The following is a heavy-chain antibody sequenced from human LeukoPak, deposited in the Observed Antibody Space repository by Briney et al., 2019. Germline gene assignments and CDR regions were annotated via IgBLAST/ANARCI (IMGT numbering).Heavy chain of an antibody. J-gene: IGHJ4*02. CDR1: GFTFSGFA. CDR2: IIVDSGKT. D-gene: IGHD3-10*01. CDR3: AADSTPMVRGFLIAFAY. Sequence: SVKISCKASGFTFSGFAAQWVRQARGQPLEWLGWIIVDSGKTQYQQRLQQRVTITRDMSTNTAYMELSSLTPEDTAVYYCAADSTPMVRGFLIAFAYWGQGAQVTVSS. V-gene: IGHV1-58*01.